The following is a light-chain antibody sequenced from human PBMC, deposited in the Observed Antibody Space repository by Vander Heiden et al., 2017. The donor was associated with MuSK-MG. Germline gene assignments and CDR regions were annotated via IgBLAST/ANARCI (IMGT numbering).Light chain of an antibody. CDR3: QQRSNWPLLT. CDR1: QIIGGY. J-gene: IGKJ4*01. Sequence: DSVLTQSPATLSLTPGDRATLSCRASQIIGGYLTWYQQKPGQAPRLLIYDASNMATGIPARFSGSGSGTDFTLTISSLQPEDFAVYYCQQRSNWPLLTFGGGTKVE. CDR2: DAS. V-gene: IGKV3-11*01.